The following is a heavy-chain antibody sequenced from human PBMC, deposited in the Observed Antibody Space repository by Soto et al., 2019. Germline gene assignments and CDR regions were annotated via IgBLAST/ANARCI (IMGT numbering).Heavy chain of an antibody. CDR2: ISSTGDST. J-gene: IGHJ5*02. Sequence: ELQLLESGGGLVHPGGSLRLSCAASGFTISNYTMRLVRQAPGKGLEWVSAISSTGDSTYYADSARGRFTISRDNSKNTLYLQMSSLRAEDTAVYYCANSFSPQSTNGDSHCDAWGQGTLVTVSS. CDR3: ANSFSPQSTNGDSHCDA. D-gene: IGHD3-10*01. CDR1: GFTISNYT. V-gene: IGHV3-23*01.